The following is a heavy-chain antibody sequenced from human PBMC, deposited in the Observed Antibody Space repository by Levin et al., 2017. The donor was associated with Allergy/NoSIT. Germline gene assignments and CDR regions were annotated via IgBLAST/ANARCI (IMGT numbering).Heavy chain of an antibody. J-gene: IGHJ4*02. Sequence: SETLSLTCTVSGGSISSSSYYWGWIRQPPGKGLEWIGSIYYSGSTYYNPSLKSRVTISVDTSKNQFSLKLSSVTAADTAVYYCATLIQQHLPHDDYWGQGTLVTVSS. CDR2: IYYSGST. CDR1: GGSISSSSYY. V-gene: IGHV4-39*01. CDR3: ATLIQQHLPHDDY. D-gene: IGHD5-18*01.